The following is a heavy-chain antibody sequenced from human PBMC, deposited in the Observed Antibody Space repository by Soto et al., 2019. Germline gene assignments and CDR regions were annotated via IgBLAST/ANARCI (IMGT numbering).Heavy chain of an antibody. V-gene: IGHV2-5*01. J-gene: IGHJ4*02. Sequence: QITLKESGPTLVKPTQTLTLTCTFSGFSLSTRGVAVGWFRQPPGKALEWLALMYWYEDKWYSPPLTSRITITADTSQNQLVLTMTNMDPVDTATYYCAHRPRGYAYYFDYWGQGTLVTVSS. CDR2: MYWYEDK. CDR3: AHRPRGYAYYFDY. CDR1: GFSLSTRGVA. D-gene: IGHD5-12*01.